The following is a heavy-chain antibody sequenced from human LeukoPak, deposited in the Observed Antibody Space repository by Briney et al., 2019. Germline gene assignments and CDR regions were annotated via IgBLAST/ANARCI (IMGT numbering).Heavy chain of an antibody. J-gene: IGHJ4*02. D-gene: IGHD6-19*01. V-gene: IGHV3-53*01. CDR3: ARGLGSIAVAGYFDY. CDR2: IYSGGST. CDR1: GFTVSSNY. Sequence: PGGSLRLTCAASGFTVSSNYMSWVRQAPGKGLEWVSVIYSGGSTYYADSVKGRFTISRDNSKNTLYLQMNSLRAEDTAVYYCARGLGSIAVAGYFDYWGQGTLVTVSS.